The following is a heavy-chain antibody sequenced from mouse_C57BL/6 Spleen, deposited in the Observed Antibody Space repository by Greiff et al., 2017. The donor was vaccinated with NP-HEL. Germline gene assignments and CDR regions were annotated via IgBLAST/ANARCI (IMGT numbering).Heavy chain of an antibody. Sequence: EVQLVESGGGLVKPGGSLKLSCAASGFTFSSYSMSWVRQTPEKRLEWVATISDGGSYTNYPDNVKGRFTISRDNAKNNLYLQMSHLKSEDTAMYYGANEGSSAFAYWGQGTLVTVSA. CDR2: ISDGGSYT. CDR3: ANEGSSAFAY. CDR1: GFTFSSYS. D-gene: IGHD1-1*01. V-gene: IGHV5-4*01. J-gene: IGHJ3*01.